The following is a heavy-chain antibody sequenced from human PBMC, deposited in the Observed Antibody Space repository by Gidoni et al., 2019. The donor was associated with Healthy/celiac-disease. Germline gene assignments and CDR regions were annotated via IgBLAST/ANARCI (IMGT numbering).Heavy chain of an antibody. V-gene: IGHV3-23*01. Sequence: EVQLLESGGGLVQPGGSLRLACAASGFTLSRYALIWVRQAPGKGLEWVSAISGSGGSTYYADSVKGRFTISRDNAKNTLYLQMNSLRAEDTAVYYCAKDHVVVVPAAIWGPDAFDIWGQGTMVTVSS. J-gene: IGHJ3*02. D-gene: IGHD2-2*02. CDR2: ISGSGGST. CDR1: GFTLSRYA. CDR3: AKDHVVVVPAAIWGPDAFDI.